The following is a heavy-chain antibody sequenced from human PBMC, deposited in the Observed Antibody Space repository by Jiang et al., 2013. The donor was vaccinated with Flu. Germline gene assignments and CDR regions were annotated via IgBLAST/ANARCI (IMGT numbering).Heavy chain of an antibody. CDR3: TTDLRPAWIYPFDY. D-gene: IGHD5-12*01. CDR1: GFTFSNAW. J-gene: IGHJ4*02. Sequence: VQLLESGGGLVKPGGSLRLSCAASGFTFSNAWMSWVRQAPGKGLEWVGRIKSKTDGGTTDYAAPVKGRFTISRDDSKNTLYLQMNSLKTXDTAVYYCTTDLRPAWIYPFDYWGQGTLVTVSS. CDR2: IKSKTDGGTT. V-gene: IGHV3-15*01.